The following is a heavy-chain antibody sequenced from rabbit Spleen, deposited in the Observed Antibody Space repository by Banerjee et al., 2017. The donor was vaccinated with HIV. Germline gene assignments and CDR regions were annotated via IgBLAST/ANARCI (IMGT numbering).Heavy chain of an antibody. J-gene: IGHJ6*01. D-gene: IGHD8-1*01. CDR2: IYAGSSGST. V-gene: IGHV1S40*01. Sequence: QSLEESGGGLVKPGASLTLTCKASGFSFNSGYDMCWVRQAPGKGLEWIACIYAGSSGSTYSATWAKGRFTISKTSSTTVTLQMTSLTAADTATYFCARDAGTSFSTYGMDVWVPGTLVTVS. CDR3: ARDAGTSFSTYGMDV. CDR1: GFSFNSGYD.